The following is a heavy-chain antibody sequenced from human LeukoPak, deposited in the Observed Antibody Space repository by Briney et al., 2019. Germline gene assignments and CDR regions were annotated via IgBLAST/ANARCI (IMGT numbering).Heavy chain of an antibody. CDR3: ARGDHYDVLTGFQTPTHLVDY. CDR1: GASFSGYC. D-gene: IGHD3-9*01. J-gene: IGHJ4*02. V-gene: IGHV4-34*01. Sequence: PSETLSLTCAVYGASFSGYCWSWIRQPPGKGLEWIGEINHSGSTNYSPSLKSRVTISVDTSKNQFSLKLSSVTAADTAVYYCARGDHYDVLTGFQTPTHLVDYWGQGTPVTVSS. CDR2: INHSGST.